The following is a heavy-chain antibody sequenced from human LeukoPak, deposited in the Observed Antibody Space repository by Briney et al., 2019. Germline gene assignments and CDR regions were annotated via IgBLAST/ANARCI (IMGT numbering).Heavy chain of an antibody. CDR2: INYSENT. CDR1: GGSISSGDYY. Sequence: SQTLSLTCTVSGGSISSGDYYWSWIRQPPGKGLEWIGYINYSENTYYNPSLKSRLTISVHTSKNQFSLKLTSVTAADTAVYYCARWTIFGVAWGQGTLVTVSS. D-gene: IGHD3-3*01. CDR3: ARWTIFGVA. V-gene: IGHV4-30-4*08. J-gene: IGHJ5*02.